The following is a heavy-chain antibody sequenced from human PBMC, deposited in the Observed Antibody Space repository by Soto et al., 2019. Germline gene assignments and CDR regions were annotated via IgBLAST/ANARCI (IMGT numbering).Heavy chain of an antibody. CDR1: GYTFTGYY. CDR2: INPNSGGT. CDR3: ARVDYSNYRYYYYGMDV. Sequence: ASVKVSCKASGYTFTGYYMHWVRQAPGQGLEWMGWINPNSGGTNYAQKFQGRVTMTRDTSISTTYMELSRLRSDDTAVYYCARVDYSNYRYYYYGMDVWGQGTTVTVSS. V-gene: IGHV1-2*02. J-gene: IGHJ6*02. D-gene: IGHD4-4*01.